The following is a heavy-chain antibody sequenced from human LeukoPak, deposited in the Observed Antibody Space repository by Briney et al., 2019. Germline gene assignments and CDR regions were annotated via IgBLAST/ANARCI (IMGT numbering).Heavy chain of an antibody. Sequence: GGSLRLSCAASGFTFSSYWMTWVRQAPGKGLEWVANIKQDGSEKYYVDSVKGRFTISRDNAKNSLYLQMNSLRAEDTAVYYCARGGSDFWRGSYSWFDPWGQGTLVTVSS. CDR1: GFTFSSYW. D-gene: IGHD3-3*01. J-gene: IGHJ5*02. CDR3: ARGGSDFWRGSYSWFDP. CDR2: IKQDGSEK. V-gene: IGHV3-7*01.